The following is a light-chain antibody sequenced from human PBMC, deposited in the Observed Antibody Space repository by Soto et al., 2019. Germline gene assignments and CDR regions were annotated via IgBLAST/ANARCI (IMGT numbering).Light chain of an antibody. CDR3: QQLNGYPLT. V-gene: IGKV1-9*01. J-gene: IGKJ4*01. CDR1: QGISSY. Sequence: DIQLTQSPSFLSASVGDRVTITCRASQGISSYLAWYQQKPGKAPKLLIYTASTLQSGVPSRFSASGSGTEFTLTISSLQPEDFATYYCQQLNGYPLTFGGGTKVEIK. CDR2: TAS.